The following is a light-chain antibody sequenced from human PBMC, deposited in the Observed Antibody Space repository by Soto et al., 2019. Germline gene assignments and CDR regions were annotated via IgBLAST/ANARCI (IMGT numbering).Light chain of an antibody. CDR1: QGVSGW. Sequence: DIQMTQSPSSVSASVGDRVTITCRASQGVSGWLAWYQQKPGKAPKLLIYSVSSLQSVVPARFSGSGSGTDFALTISSLQPDDFATYYCQQANGFPVAFGGGTRVEIK. V-gene: IGKV1-12*01. CDR3: QQANGFPVA. J-gene: IGKJ4*01. CDR2: SVS.